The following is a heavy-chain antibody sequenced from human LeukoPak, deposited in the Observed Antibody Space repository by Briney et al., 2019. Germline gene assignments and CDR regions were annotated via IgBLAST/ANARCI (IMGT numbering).Heavy chain of an antibody. D-gene: IGHD3-16*01. V-gene: IGHV3-30*03. CDR2: ISYDGSKE. CDR1: GFSFSDSG. CDR3: ARDGGDY. Sequence: GRSLRLSCAASGFSFSDSGMNWVRQAPGKGLEWVAVISYDGSKEYYADSLKGRFTISRDNSKSTLYLQMNSLRVEDTAIYYCARDGGDYWGQGTLVTVSS. J-gene: IGHJ4*02.